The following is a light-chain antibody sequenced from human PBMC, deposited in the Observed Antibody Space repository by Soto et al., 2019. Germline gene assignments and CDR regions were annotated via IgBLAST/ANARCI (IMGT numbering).Light chain of an antibody. Sequence: QSVLTQPPSASGTPGQRVTISCSGNSSNIGSNYVYWYKQVPGMAPKLLIFRNDQRPSGVSDRFSGSKSGTSASLAISGLRSEDEADYYCAAWDDTLSGRVVFGGGTKLTVL. CDR3: AAWDDTLSGRVV. V-gene: IGLV1-47*01. J-gene: IGLJ2*01. CDR2: RND. CDR1: SSNIGSNY.